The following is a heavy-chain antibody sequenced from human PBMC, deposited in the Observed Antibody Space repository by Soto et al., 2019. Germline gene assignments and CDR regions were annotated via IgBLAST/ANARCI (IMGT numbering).Heavy chain of an antibody. CDR2: IYCSGST. CDR3: ARRAVNIRTFYSGLKTHCFDY. D-gene: IGHD6-19*01. CDR1: GDSMSSSDYY. V-gene: IGHV4-39*01. J-gene: IGHJ4*02. Sequence: SETLSLTCAVSGDSMSSSDYYWGWIRQPPGKGLEWIGSIYCSGSTYYNPSLQSRVAISVDTSKNQFSLKLKSVTAADTAIYYCARRAVNIRTFYSGLKTHCFDYWGQGAPVTVPQ.